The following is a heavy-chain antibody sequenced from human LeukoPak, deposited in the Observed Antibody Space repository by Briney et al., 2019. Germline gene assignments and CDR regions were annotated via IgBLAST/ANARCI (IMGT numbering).Heavy chain of an antibody. V-gene: IGHV7-4-1*02. J-gene: IGHJ1*01. Sequence: GNPTYAQGFTRRFVVSLDTSVSTAYLQISSLKAEDTAVYYCARVGPPTPTIAAAGTGYFQHWGQGTLVTVSS. CDR2: GNP. CDR3: ARVGPPTPTIAAAGTGYFQH. D-gene: IGHD6-13*01.